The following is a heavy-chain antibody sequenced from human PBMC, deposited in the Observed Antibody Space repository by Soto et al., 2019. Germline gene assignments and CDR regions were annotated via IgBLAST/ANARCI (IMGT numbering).Heavy chain of an antibody. CDR3: AREGLDYGGGYYYYYMDV. Sequence: GGSLRLSCAASGFTFSSYGMHWVRQAPGKGLEWVAVIWYDGSNKYYADSVKGRFTISRDNSKNTLYLQINSLRAEDTAVYYCAREGLDYGGGYYYYYMDVWGKGTTVTVSS. CDR2: IWYDGSNK. CDR1: GFTFSSYG. D-gene: IGHD4-17*01. V-gene: IGHV3-33*01. J-gene: IGHJ6*03.